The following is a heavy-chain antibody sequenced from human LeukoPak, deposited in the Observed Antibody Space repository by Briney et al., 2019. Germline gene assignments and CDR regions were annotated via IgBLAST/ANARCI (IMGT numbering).Heavy chain of an antibody. CDR3: ARDFISAFPGDY. D-gene: IGHD2/OR15-2a*01. CDR2: ISYDGSNK. J-gene: IGHJ4*02. V-gene: IGHV3-30-3*01. CDR1: GFTFSSYA. Sequence: QPGGSLRLSCAASGFTFSSYAMHWVRQAPGKGLEWVAVISYDGSNKYYADSVKGRFTISRDNSKNTLYLQMNSLRAEDTAVYYCARDFISAFPGDYWGQGTLVTVSS.